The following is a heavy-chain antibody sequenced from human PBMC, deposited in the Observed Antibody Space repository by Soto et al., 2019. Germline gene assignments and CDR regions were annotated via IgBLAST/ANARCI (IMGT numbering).Heavy chain of an antibody. D-gene: IGHD2-8*02. CDR3: ARQRTTVVSTAYFDL. V-gene: IGHV4-39*01. CDR1: GGSSVSSSGY. CDR2: IYYSGRT. J-gene: IGHJ4*02. Sequence: SHRCIVAGGSSVSSSGYWGWISKPPGKGLEWIGSIYYSGRTYYNPSFKSRVTISIDTSKNQFSLKLSSVTATDTAVYYFARQRTTVVSTAYFDLWGQGALVTVSS.